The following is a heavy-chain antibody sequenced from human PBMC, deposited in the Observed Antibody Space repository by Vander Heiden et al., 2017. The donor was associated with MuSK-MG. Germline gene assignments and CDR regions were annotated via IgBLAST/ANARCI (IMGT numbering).Heavy chain of an antibody. D-gene: IGHD6-19*01. CDR2: IKEDGSMI. CDR1: GFSFSTYW. CDR3: ARDHRAGYFDY. V-gene: IGHV3-7*01. Sequence: EVQLVESGGGLVQPGGSLRVSCAASGFSFSTYWMSWVRQAPGTGLEWVANIKEDGSMIQNVDSVKGRFTISRDNAKSSLYLQMNSLRAEDTAVYYCARDHRAGYFDYWGQGTLVTVSS. J-gene: IGHJ4*02.